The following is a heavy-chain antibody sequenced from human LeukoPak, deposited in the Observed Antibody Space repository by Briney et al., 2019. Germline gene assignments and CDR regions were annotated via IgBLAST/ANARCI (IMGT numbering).Heavy chain of an antibody. CDR2: ISYDGSNK. V-gene: IGHV3-30*18. CDR1: GFTFSSYG. Sequence: GGSLRLSCAASGFTFSSYGMHWVRQAPGKGLEWVAVISYDGSNKYYADSVKGRFTISRDNSKNTLYLQMNSLRAEGTAVYYCAKVGCSGGSCYSSDAFDIWGQGTMVTVSS. CDR3: AKVGCSGGSCYSSDAFDI. D-gene: IGHD2-15*01. J-gene: IGHJ3*02.